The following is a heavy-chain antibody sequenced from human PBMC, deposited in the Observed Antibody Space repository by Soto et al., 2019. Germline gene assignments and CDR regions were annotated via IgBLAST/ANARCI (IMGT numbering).Heavy chain of an antibody. CDR3: AKERPYYGSGSYPYFDY. Sequence: GSLRLSCAASGFTFSSYGMHWVRQAPGKGLEWVAVISYDGSNKYYADSVKGRFTISRDNSKNTLYLQMNSLRAEDTAVYYCAKERPYYGSGSYPYFDYWGQGTLVTVSS. D-gene: IGHD3-10*01. J-gene: IGHJ4*02. V-gene: IGHV3-30*18. CDR2: ISYDGSNK. CDR1: GFTFSSYG.